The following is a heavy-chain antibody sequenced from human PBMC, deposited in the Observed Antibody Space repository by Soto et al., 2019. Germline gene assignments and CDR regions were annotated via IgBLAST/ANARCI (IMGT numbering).Heavy chain of an antibody. CDR3: SITLVGAPGDYYYYGMDV. CDR2: ITPFNGNT. D-gene: IGHD1-26*01. V-gene: IGHV1-45*02. Sequence: SVKVSCKASGYTLTYRYLHWVRQAPGQALEWMGWITPFNGNTNYAQKFQDRVTITRDRSMSTAYMELSSLRSEDTAMYYCSITLVGAPGDYYYYGMDVWGQGTTVTVSS. CDR1: GYTLTYRY. J-gene: IGHJ6*02.